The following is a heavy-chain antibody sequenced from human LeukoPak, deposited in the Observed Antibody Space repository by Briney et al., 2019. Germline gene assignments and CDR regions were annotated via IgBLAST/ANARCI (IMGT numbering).Heavy chain of an antibody. Sequence: ASVKVSCKASGYTFTGYYMHWVRQAPGQGLGWMGWINPNSGGTNYAQKFQGRVTMTRDTSISTAYMELSRLRSDDTAVYYCARGVGNYVLFDYWGQGTLVTVSS. CDR1: GYTFTGYY. J-gene: IGHJ4*02. CDR3: ARGVGNYVLFDY. V-gene: IGHV1-2*02. D-gene: IGHD1-7*01. CDR2: INPNSGGT.